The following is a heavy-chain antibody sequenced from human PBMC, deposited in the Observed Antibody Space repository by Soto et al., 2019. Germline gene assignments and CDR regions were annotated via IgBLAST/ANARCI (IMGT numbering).Heavy chain of an antibody. CDR3: AAAPNWAYLDF. V-gene: IGHV4-59*01. J-gene: IGHJ4*02. CDR1: SGSISTYY. D-gene: IGHD7-27*01. CDR2: IYYTVST. Sequence: QVQLQESGPGLVTPSETLSLTCTVSSGSISTYYWSWIRSPPWKGLEWIGYIYYTVSTNYNPFLNTRVAISMDTSKNQFALNLSSVTAADTAVYYCAAAPNWAYLDFWGLGTLVTVSS.